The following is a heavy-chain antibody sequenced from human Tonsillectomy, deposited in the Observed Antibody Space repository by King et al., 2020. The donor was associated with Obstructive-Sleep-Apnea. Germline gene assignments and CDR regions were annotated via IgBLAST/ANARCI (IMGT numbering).Heavy chain of an antibody. J-gene: IGHJ6*02. CDR3: ATIAARPYGLDV. Sequence: LQLQESGPGLVKPSETLSLTCTVSGGSISSSSYYWGWIRQPPGKGLEWIGSIYYSGSTYYNPSLKSRVTIPVDTSKNQFSLRLSPVTAADTAVYYCATIAARPYGLDVWGQGTTVTVSS. D-gene: IGHD6-6*01. CDR2: IYYSGST. V-gene: IGHV4-39*07. CDR1: GGSISSSSYY.